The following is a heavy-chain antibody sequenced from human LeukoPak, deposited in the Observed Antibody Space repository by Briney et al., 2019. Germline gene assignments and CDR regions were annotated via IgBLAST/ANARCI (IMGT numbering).Heavy chain of an antibody. V-gene: IGHV3-21*01. J-gene: IGHJ4*02. D-gene: IGHD2/OR15-2a*01. CDR3: ARDTSFDY. CDR2: ISSSSSYV. Sequence: AGGSLRLSCAASGFTFSSYSMNWVRQAPGKGLEWVSSISSSSSYVHYADSVKGRFTISRDNAKNSLYLQMNSLRAEDTAVYYCARDTSFDYWGQGTLVTVSS. CDR1: GFTFSSYS.